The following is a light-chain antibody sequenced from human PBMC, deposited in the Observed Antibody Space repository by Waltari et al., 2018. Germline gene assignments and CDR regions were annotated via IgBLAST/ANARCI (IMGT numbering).Light chain of an antibody. CDR3: QQRSNWAPLP. Sequence: EIVLTQSPATLSASPGDRATLSCRASQNVNTFLAWYQQKPGQAPRLLIYDASNGAADIPTRFSGSGSGTDFTLTISSLEPEDFATYYCQQRSNWAPLPFGGGTKVEIK. CDR1: QNVNTF. CDR2: DAS. J-gene: IGKJ4*01. V-gene: IGKV3-11*01.